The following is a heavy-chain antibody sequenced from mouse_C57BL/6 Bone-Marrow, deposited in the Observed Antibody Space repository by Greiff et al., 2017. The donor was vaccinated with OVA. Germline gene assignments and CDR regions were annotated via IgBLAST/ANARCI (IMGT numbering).Heavy chain of an antibody. CDR1: GFTFSSYG. CDR3: ASHYYGSRYYFDY. V-gene: IGHV5-6*02. Sequence: DVKLVESGGDLVKPGGSLKLSCAASGFTFSSYGMSWVRQTPDKRLEWVATISSGGSYTYYPDSVKGRFTISRDNAKNTRYLQMSSLKSEDTAMYYCASHYYGSRYYFDYWGQGTTLTVSS. J-gene: IGHJ2*01. D-gene: IGHD1-1*01. CDR2: ISSGGSYT.